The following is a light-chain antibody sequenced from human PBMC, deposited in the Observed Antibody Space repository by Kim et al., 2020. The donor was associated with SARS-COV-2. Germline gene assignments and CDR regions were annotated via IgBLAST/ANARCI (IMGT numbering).Light chain of an antibody. CDR1: QSISNR. CDR3: QQYNSYSWT. V-gene: IGKV1-5*03. J-gene: IGKJ1*01. CDR2: KAS. Sequence: SVGDRATITCGASQSISNRFALYQEKPGKAPNLLISKASTLESGVPSRFSGSGSGAEFTLTISSLQHDDFATYACQQYNSYSWTFGQGTKVEVK.